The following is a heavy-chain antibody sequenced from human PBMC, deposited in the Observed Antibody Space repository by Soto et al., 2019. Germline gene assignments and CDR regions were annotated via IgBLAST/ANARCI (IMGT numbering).Heavy chain of an antibody. CDR2: IYPGDSDT. Sequence: GESLKISCKGSGYSFTSYFIGWVRQMPGKGLEWMGIIYPGDSDTRYSPYFQGQVTISADKSISTAYLQWSSLKASDTAMYYCARRPYYDGSGYPYYFDYWGQGTLVTVSS. V-gene: IGHV5-51*01. CDR1: GYSFTSYF. CDR3: ARRPYYDGSGYPYYFDY. D-gene: IGHD3-22*01. J-gene: IGHJ4*02.